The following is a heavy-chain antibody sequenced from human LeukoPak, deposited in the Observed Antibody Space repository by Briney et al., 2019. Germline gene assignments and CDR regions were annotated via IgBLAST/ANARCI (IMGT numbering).Heavy chain of an antibody. CDR3: ARGQVKGGYQLLSVSNWFDP. J-gene: IGHJ5*02. CDR2: ISAYNGNT. CDR1: GYTFTSYG. V-gene: IGHV1-18*01. D-gene: IGHD2-2*01. Sequence: ASVKVSCKASGYTFTSYGISWVRQAPGQGLEWMGWISAYNGNTNYAQKLQGRVTMTTDTSTSTAYLELRSLRSDDTAVYYCARGQVKGGYQLLSVSNWFDPWGQGTLVTVSS.